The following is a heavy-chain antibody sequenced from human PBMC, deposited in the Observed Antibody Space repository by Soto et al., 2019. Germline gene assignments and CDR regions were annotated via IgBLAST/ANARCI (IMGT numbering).Heavy chain of an antibody. CDR3: ARDMDDSTAYNAFDI. D-gene: IGHD3-22*01. CDR2: IYHSGST. J-gene: IGHJ3*02. V-gene: IGHV4-4*02. CDR1: GGSISSSNW. Sequence: SETLSLTCAVSGGSISSSNWWSWVRQPPGKGLEWIGEIYHSGSTNYNPSLKSRVTISVDKSKNQFSLKLSSVTAADTAVYYCARDMDDSTAYNAFDIWGQGTMVTVSS.